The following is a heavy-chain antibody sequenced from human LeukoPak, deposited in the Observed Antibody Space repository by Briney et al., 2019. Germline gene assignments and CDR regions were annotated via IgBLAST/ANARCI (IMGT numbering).Heavy chain of an antibody. CDR3: ARSGGRGSGWAY. V-gene: IGHV3-7*01. J-gene: IGHJ4*02. Sequence: GGSLRLSCAASGFTFSSYWMDWVRQAPGKGLEWVANIKQDGSETYYVDSVKGRFNISRDNAKNSLFLQMNSLRGEDTAVYYCARSGGRGSGWAYWGQGILVTVSS. CDR2: IKQDGSET. CDR1: GFTFSSYW. D-gene: IGHD6-25*01.